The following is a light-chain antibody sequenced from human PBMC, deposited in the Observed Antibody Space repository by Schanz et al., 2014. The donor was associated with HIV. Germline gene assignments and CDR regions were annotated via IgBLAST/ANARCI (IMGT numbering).Light chain of an antibody. CDR1: QRVSSD. J-gene: IGKJ2*01. V-gene: IGKV3D-15*01. Sequence: EIVMTQSPGTLSVSPGERATLSCRASQRVSSDLAWYQQKPGQAPRLLIYGASSRATGIPDRFSGSGSGTEFTLTISSLQSEDFAVYYCQQYGSSPRTFGQGTKLEIK. CDR3: QQYGSSPRT. CDR2: GAS.